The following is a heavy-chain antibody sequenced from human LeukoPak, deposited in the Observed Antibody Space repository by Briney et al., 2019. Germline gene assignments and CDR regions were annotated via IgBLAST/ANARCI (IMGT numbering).Heavy chain of an antibody. CDR2: IYYTGRT. CDR1: GGSISDVYSY. CDR3: AKTLSNRDAFDI. D-gene: IGHD2/OR15-2a*01. J-gene: IGHJ3*02. Sequence: AETLSLTCTVSGGSISDVYSYWGWIRQPPGKGLEWIGSIYYTGRTFYNPSLKSRVTMSVDTSKNQFSLRMSSVIAADTAIYYCAKTLSNRDAFDIWGQGTMVTVSS. V-gene: IGHV4-39*01.